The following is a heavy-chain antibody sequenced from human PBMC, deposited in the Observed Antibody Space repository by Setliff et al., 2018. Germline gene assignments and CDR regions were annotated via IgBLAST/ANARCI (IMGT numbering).Heavy chain of an antibody. CDR1: DFTFSNYW. D-gene: IGHD3-3*01. Sequence: GGSLRLSCTASDFTFSNYWMDWVRQSPEKGLEWVANIKQDGSQTYYLDSVRGRFTISRDNVKKSLYLQMNTLRAEDTAVYYCARMSGFQYIDVWDKGTTVTVSS. V-gene: IGHV3-7*03. J-gene: IGHJ6*03. CDR2: IKQDGSQT. CDR3: ARMSGFQYIDV.